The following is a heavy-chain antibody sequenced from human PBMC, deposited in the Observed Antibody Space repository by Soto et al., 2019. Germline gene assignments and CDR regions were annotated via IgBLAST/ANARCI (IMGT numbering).Heavy chain of an antibody. V-gene: IGHV1-8*01. CDR1: GYTFTSYD. CDR3: ARGRTFLEWLLSYYYYYGMDV. J-gene: IGHJ6*02. D-gene: IGHD3-3*01. CDR2: MNPNSGNT. Sequence: ASVKVSCKASGYTFTSYDINWVRQATGQGLEWMGWMNPNSGNTGYAQKFQGRVTMTRNTSISTAYMELSSLRSEDTAVYYCARGRTFLEWLLSYYYYYGMDVWGQGTTVTVSS.